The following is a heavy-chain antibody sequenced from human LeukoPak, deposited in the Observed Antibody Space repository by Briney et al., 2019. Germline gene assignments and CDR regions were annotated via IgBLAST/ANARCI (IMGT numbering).Heavy chain of an antibody. CDR2: ISSSGSTI. Sequence: GGSLRLSCAASGFTFSDYYMSWIRQAPGKGLEWVSYISSSGSTIYYADSVKGRFTISRDNAKNSLYLQMNSLRAEDTAVYYCARDQFVGELSLYLIFGYWGQGTLVTVSS. V-gene: IGHV3-11*01. J-gene: IGHJ4*02. D-gene: IGHD3-16*02. CDR3: ARDQFVGELSLYLIFGY. CDR1: GFTFSDYY.